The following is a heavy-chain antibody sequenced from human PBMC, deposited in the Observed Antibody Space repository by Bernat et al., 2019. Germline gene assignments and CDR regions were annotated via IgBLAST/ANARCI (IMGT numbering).Heavy chain of an antibody. CDR3: ARYPVAGPRSDYDFDY. V-gene: IGHV3-33*01. D-gene: IGHD6-19*01. Sequence: QVQLVESGGGVVQPGRSLRLSCAASGFTFSSYGMHWVRQAPGKGLEWVAVIWYDGSNKYYADSVKGRFTISRDNSKNTLYLQMNSLRAEDTAVYYCARYPVAGPRSDYDFDYWGQGTLVTVSS. CDR2: IWYDGSNK. CDR1: GFTFSSYG. J-gene: IGHJ4*02.